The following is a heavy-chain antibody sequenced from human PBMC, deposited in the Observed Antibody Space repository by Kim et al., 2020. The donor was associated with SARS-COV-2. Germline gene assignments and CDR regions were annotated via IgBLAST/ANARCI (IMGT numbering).Heavy chain of an antibody. D-gene: IGHD1-26*01. J-gene: IGHJ5*02. CDR3: ARMGSHHPTNWFDP. V-gene: IGHV4-39*01. Sequence: PSPKSRVTISVDTAKNQFSLKLRSVTAADTAVYYCARMGSHHPTNWFDPWGQGPLVTVSS.